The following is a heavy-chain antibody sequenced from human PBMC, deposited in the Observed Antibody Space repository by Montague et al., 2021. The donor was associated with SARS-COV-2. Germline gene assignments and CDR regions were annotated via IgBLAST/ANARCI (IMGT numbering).Heavy chain of an antibody. CDR1: GGSFSTYS. CDR2: IHHGGST. D-gene: IGHD3-3*01. J-gene: IGHJ4*02. V-gene: IGHV4-34*01. Sequence: SETLSLTCAVHGGSFSTYSWNWIRQPPGKGLEWIGEIHHGGSTNYNPSLKSRVTISVDTSKNQFSLKLSSVTAADTAVYYCARGSITIFGVVTHHVYWGQGTLVTVSS. CDR3: ARGSITIFGVVTHHVY.